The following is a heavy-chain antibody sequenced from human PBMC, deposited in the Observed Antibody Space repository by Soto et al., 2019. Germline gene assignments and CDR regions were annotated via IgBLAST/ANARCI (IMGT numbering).Heavy chain of an antibody. V-gene: IGHV1-46*01. CDR3: ARDLAAGDH. CDR2: INPASGST. D-gene: IGHD6-13*01. Sequence: QVQLVQSGAAVQKPGASVKLSCRTSGYTFTHYYIHWVRQAPGQGLEWLGIINPASGSTNYAQEFQGRVTLTMDTSTTTVYMELSGLRAEDTAIFYCARDLAAGDHWGQGTLVTVSS. J-gene: IGHJ4*02. CDR1: GYTFTHYY.